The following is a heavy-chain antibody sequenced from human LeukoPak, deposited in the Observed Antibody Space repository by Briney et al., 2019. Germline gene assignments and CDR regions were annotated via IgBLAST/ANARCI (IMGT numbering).Heavy chain of an antibody. Sequence: ASVKVSCKASGYTFTGYYMHWVRQAPGQGLEWMGWINPNSGGTNYAQKFQGRVTMTRNTSISTAYMELSSLRSEDTAVYYCARAASRYFDWLSNDAFDIWGQGTMVTVSS. CDR2: INPNSGGT. CDR3: ARAASRYFDWLSNDAFDI. J-gene: IGHJ3*02. CDR1: GYTFTGYY. D-gene: IGHD3-9*01. V-gene: IGHV1-2*02.